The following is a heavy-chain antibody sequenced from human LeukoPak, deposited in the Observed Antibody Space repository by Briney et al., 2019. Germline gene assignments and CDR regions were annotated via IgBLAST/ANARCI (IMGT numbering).Heavy chain of an antibody. V-gene: IGHV3-7*01. Sequence: PGGSLRLSCTDSGFTFRNYWMSWVRQAQGKGLEWVADIKQDGSEKYYVDSVKGRFTISRDNAKNSLYLQMNSLRAEDTAVYYCARWSSSIAISGYDYWGQGTLVTVSS. CDR2: IKQDGSEK. CDR1: GFTFRNYW. CDR3: ARWSSSIAISGYDY. J-gene: IGHJ4*02. D-gene: IGHD6-6*01.